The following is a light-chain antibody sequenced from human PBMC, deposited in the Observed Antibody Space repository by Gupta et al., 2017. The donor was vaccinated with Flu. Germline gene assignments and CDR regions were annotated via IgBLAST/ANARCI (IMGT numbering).Light chain of an antibody. CDR2: DAS. J-gene: IGKJ4*01. V-gene: IGKV3-11*01. CDR1: QSISNY. Sequence: EIVLTQSPATLSLSPGERATLSCRASQSISNYLAWYQQKPGQPPRLLIYDASNRATGIPARFTGSGSGTDFTLTISSLESEDFAVYYCQQRLNWPALTFGGGTKVEIK. CDR3: QQRLNWPALT.